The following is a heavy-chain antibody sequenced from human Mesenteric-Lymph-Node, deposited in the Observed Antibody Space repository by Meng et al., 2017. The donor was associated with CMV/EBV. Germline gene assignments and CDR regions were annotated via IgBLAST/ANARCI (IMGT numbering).Heavy chain of an antibody. CDR3: ARDESSSWYYFDY. CDR2: ISSSASIK. D-gene: IGHD3-22*01. J-gene: IGHJ4*02. Sequence: GESLKISCAASGFTFSSYGVNWVRQAPGKGLEWVSYISSSASIKSYADSVKGRFTISRDNAQSSLYLQMNRLTVEDTAVYYCARDESSSWYYFDYWGPGTLVTVSS. V-gene: IGHV3-48*03. CDR1: GFTFSSYG.